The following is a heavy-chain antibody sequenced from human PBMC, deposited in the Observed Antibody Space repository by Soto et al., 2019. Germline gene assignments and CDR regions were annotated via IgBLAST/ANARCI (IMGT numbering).Heavy chain of an antibody. J-gene: IGHJ4*02. V-gene: IGHV4-39*01. CDR2: IYYSGST. CDR1: GGSISSSSYY. D-gene: IGHD2-2*01. Sequence: ETLSLTCTVSGGSISSSSYYWGWIRQPPGKGLEWIGSIYYSGSTYYNPSLKSRVTISVDTSKNQFSLKLSSVTAADTAVYYCARSPAGPATAWVDYWGQGTLVTVSS. CDR3: ARSPAGPATAWVDY.